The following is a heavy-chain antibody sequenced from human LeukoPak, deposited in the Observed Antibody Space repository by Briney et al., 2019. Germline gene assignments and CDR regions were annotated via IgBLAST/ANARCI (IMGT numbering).Heavy chain of an antibody. J-gene: IGHJ5*02. CDR3: ARAERYYYDSSGRNTGVDP. CDR1: GYTFTSYD. CDR2: MNPNSGNT. Sequence: ASVKVSCKASGYTFTSYDINWVRQATGQGREWMGWMNPNSGNTGYAQKFQGRVTMTRNTSISTAYMELSSLRSEDTAVYYCARAERYYYDSSGRNTGVDPWGQGTLVTVSS. V-gene: IGHV1-8*01. D-gene: IGHD3-22*01.